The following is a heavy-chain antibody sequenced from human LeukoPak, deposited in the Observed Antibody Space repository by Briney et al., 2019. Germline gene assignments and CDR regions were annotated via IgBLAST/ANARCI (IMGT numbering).Heavy chain of an antibody. CDR3: APRGYPNIVY. D-gene: IGHD3-16*01. CDR1: GFTFSSYA. J-gene: IGHJ4*02. Sequence: GGSLRLSCATSGFTFSSYAMSWVRQAPGKGLQWVSAISGSGGGTYYADSVKGRFTISRDNSKNTLYLQMNSLRAEDTAVYYCAPRGYPNIVYWGQGTLVTVSS. V-gene: IGHV3-23*01. CDR2: ISGSGGGT.